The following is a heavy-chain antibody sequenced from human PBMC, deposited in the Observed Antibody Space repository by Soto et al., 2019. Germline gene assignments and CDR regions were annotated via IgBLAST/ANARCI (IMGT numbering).Heavy chain of an antibody. V-gene: IGHV3-23*01. CDR2: ISGSGSTT. CDR3: AKDRLMLTMVVVGAFDF. CDR1: GFSFNNHA. D-gene: IGHD3-22*01. Sequence: LRLSCAASGFSFNNHAMTWVRQAPGKGLEWVSGISGSGSTTHYADSVKGRFTISRDNSKDTLYLQMNSLRADDTAVYFCAKDRLMLTMVVVGAFDFWGLGTMVTVSS. J-gene: IGHJ3*01.